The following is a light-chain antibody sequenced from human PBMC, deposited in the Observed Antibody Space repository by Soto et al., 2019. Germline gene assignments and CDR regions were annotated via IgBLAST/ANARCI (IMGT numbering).Light chain of an antibody. J-gene: IGKJ5*01. CDR1: QTISSW. CDR3: QQYNNWPPVT. V-gene: IGKV1-5*03. Sequence: DSQMSQSPSTLSGSVGDKVTITCRASQTISSWLAWYQQKPGKAPKLLIYKASGLESGVPSRFSGSGSGTDFTLTISSLQSEDFAVYYCQQYNNWPPVTFGQGTRLEI. CDR2: KAS.